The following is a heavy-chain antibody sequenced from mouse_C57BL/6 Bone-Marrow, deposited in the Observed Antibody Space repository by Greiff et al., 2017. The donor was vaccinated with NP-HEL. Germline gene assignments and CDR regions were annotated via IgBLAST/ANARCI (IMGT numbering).Heavy chain of an antibody. CDR1: GYAFSSSW. Sequence: VQLQESGPELVKPGASVKISCKASGYAFSSSWMNWVKQRPGKGLEWIGRIYPGDGDTNYNGKFKGKATLTADKSSSTAYMQLSSLTSEDSAVYFCARETAQATNFDYWGQGTTLTVSS. CDR2: IYPGDGDT. CDR3: ARETAQATNFDY. V-gene: IGHV1-82*01. D-gene: IGHD3-2*02. J-gene: IGHJ2*01.